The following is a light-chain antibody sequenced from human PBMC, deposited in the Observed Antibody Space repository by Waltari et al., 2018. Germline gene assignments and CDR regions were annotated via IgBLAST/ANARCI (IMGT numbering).Light chain of an antibody. CDR1: SSDVGGYNY. J-gene: IGLJ2*01. V-gene: IGLV2-14*01. CDR3: SSYTSSSRV. CDR2: EVS. Sequence: QSALTQPASVSGSPGQSITISCTGTSSDVGGYNYVSWYQQHPGKAPKLMIYEVSNRPLGVANRFSGAKAGNTASLTISGRQAEDEADYYCSSYTSSSRVFGGGTKLTVL.